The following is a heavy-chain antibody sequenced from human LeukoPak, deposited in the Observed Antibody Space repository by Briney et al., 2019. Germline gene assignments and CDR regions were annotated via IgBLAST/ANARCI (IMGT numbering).Heavy chain of an antibody. CDR3: ARGLVDPSVATVHNGDY. V-gene: IGHV3-64*01. Sequence: GGSLRLSCAASGFTFSSYAMHWVRRAPGKGLEYVSAISSNGGSTYYANSVKGRFTISRDNSKNTLYLQMGSLRAEDMAVYYCARGLVDPSVATVHNGDYWGQGTLVTVSS. J-gene: IGHJ4*02. CDR2: ISSNGGST. CDR1: GFTFSSYA. D-gene: IGHD5-12*01.